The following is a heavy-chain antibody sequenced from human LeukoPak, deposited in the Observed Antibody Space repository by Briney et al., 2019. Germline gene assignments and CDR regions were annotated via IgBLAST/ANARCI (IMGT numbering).Heavy chain of an antibody. J-gene: IGHJ4*02. D-gene: IGHD3-9*01. CDR1: GGSFSGYY. CDR3: ARRLRYFDWVHFDY. Sequence: KSSETLSLTCAVYGGSFSGYYWSWIRQPPGKGLEWIGEINRSGSTNYNPSLKSRVTISVDTSKNQFSLKLSSVTAADTAVYYCARRLRYFDWVHFDYWGQGTLVTVSS. V-gene: IGHV4-34*01. CDR2: INRSGST.